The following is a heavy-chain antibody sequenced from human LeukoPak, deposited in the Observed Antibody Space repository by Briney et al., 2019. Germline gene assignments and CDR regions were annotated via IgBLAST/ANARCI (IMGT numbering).Heavy chain of an antibody. D-gene: IGHD4-23*01. CDR3: ARHSSSQNIVTPFDY. Sequence: SETLSLTCTVSGGSISSSSYYWGWIRQPPGKGLEWIGSIYYSGSTYYNPSLKSRVTISVDTSKNQFSLKLSSVTAADTAVYYCARHSSSQNIVTPFDYWGQGTLVTVSS. V-gene: IGHV4-39*01. CDR2: IYYSGST. J-gene: IGHJ4*02. CDR1: GGSISSSSYY.